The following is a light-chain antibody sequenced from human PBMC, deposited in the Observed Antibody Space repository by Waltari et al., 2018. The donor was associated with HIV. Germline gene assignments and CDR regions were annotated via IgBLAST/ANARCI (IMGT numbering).Light chain of an antibody. CDR1: ALPTQY. CDR2: RDK. V-gene: IGLV3-25*03. J-gene: IGLJ3*02. Sequence: SYELTQPLSASVSPGQTARISCSGDALPTQYVFWYQQRPGQAPVMVIYRDKERPSGIPDRFSGSSAGTTVTLTISGVQAEDEADYYCQSADSTGTYWVFGGGTKLTVL. CDR3: QSADSTGTYWV.